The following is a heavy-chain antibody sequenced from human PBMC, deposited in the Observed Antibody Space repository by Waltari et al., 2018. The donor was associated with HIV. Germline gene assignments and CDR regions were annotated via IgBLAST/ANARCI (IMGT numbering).Heavy chain of an antibody. Sequence: QVQLQESGPGLVKPSETLSLTCAVSGYSISSGYYWGWIRQPPGKGLEWIGSIYNRGSTYYTPSLKSRVTISVDTSKNQFSLKLSSVTAADTAVYYCARVYGYSGSYPGAPDDYWGQGTLVTVSS. V-gene: IGHV4-38-2*01. CDR1: GYSISSGYY. D-gene: IGHD1-26*01. J-gene: IGHJ4*02. CDR2: IYNRGST. CDR3: ARVYGYSGSYPGAPDDY.